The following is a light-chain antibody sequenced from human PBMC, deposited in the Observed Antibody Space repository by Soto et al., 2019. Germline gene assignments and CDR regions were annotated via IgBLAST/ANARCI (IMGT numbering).Light chain of an antibody. CDR2: DAS. Sequence: EIVLTQSPATLSLSPGERATLSCRASPSVSSYLAWYQQKPGQAPRLLIYDASNRATGIPARFSGSWSGTDFTLTISRLEPEDFAVYYGQQRSNWPPLYTFGQGTKLEIK. V-gene: IGKV3-11*01. J-gene: IGKJ2*01. CDR3: QQRSNWPPLYT. CDR1: PSVSSY.